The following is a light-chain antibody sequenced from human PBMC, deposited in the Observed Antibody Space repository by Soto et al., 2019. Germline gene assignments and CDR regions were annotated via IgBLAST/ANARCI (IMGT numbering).Light chain of an antibody. J-gene: IGKJ1*01. CDR3: QQYNNWPRT. Sequence: EIVMTQSPATLSVSPGERPTLPCRASQSVSSNLAWYQQKPGQAPRLLIYDASTRAPGIPARFSGSGSATEFTLTISSLQSEDFAVYYCQQYNNWPRTFGQGTKVDIK. V-gene: IGKV3-15*01. CDR2: DAS. CDR1: QSVSSN.